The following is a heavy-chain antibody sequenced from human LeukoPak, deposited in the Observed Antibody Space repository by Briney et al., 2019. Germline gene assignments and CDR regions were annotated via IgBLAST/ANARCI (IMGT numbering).Heavy chain of an antibody. CDR3: AKDRYSYGSGPFDY. CDR1: GFTFSSYG. Sequence: GGSLRLSCAASGFTFSSYGMHWVRQAPGKGLEWVAFIRYDGSNKYYADSVKGRFTISRDNSKNTLYLQMNSLRAEDTAVYYCAKDRYSYGSGPFDYWGQGTLVTVSS. CDR2: IRYDGSNK. J-gene: IGHJ4*02. V-gene: IGHV3-30*02. D-gene: IGHD5-18*01.